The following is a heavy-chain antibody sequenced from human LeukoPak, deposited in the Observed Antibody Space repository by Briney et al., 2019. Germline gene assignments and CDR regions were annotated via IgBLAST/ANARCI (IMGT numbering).Heavy chain of an antibody. J-gene: IGHJ4*02. CDR2: ISGSGGST. D-gene: IGHD7-27*01. CDR3: AKDGPRTGDTFDY. CDR1: GFTFSSYA. Sequence: GGSLRLSYAASGFTFSSYAMSWVRQARGKGLEWVSAISGSGGSTYHADSVKGRSTISRDNSKNTLYLQMNSLRAEDTAVYYCAKDGPRTGDTFDYWGQGTLVTVSS. V-gene: IGHV3-23*01.